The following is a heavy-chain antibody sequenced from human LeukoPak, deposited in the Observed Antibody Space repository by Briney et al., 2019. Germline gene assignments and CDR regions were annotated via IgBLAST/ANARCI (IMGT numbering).Heavy chain of an antibody. V-gene: IGHV4-4*02. J-gene: IGHJ4*02. CDR2: IYHSGST. CDR3: ASLHKAWGSEKDDY. Sequence: PSETLSLTCVVSGGSISSSKWWSWVRQPPGKGLEWIGEIYHSGSTNYNPSLKSRVTMSVDKSKNQFSLKLSYVTAADTAVYYCASLHKAWGSEKDDYWGQGTLVTVSS. CDR1: GGSISSSKW. D-gene: IGHD7-27*01.